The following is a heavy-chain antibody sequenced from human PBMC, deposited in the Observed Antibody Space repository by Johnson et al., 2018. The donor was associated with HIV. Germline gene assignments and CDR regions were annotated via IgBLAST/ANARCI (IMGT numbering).Heavy chain of an antibody. CDR2: ISYDGSNK. J-gene: IGHJ3*02. D-gene: IGHD3-10*01. V-gene: IGHV3-30*04. CDR1: GFTFSSYA. Sequence: QVQLVESGGGVVQPGRSLRLSCAASGFTFSSYAMHWVRQAPGKGLEWVAVISYDGSNKYYADSVKGRFTISRDDSKNTLYLQMNSLKTEDTAMYYCATDAMVRNHAFDIWGQGTMVTVSS. CDR3: ATDAMVRNHAFDI.